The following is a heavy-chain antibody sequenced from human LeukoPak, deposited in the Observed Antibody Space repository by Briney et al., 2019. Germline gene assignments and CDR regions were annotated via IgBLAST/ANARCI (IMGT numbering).Heavy chain of an antibody. J-gene: IGHJ4*02. CDR2: IYYSGST. D-gene: IGHD3-22*01. CDR1: GGSISSGDYY. CDR3: ARDLYDSSGNFDY. Sequence: NPSETLSLTCTVSGGSISSGDYYWSWIRQPPGKGLEWIGYIYYSGSTYYNPSLKSRVTISVDTSKNQFSLKLSSVTAADTAVYYCARDLYDSSGNFDYWGQGTLVTVSS. V-gene: IGHV4-30-4*01.